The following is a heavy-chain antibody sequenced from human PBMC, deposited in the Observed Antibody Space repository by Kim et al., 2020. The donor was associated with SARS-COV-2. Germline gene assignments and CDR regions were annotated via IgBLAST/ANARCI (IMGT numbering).Heavy chain of an antibody. V-gene: IGHV7-4-1*02. CDR2: INTNTGNP. J-gene: IGHJ5*02. Sequence: ASVKVSCKASGYTFTSYAMNWVRQAPGQGLEWMGWINTNTGNPTYAQGFTGRFVFSLDTSVSTAYLQISSLKAEDTAVYYCARQIAAAGSHRFDPWGQGTLVTVSS. D-gene: IGHD6-13*01. CDR3: ARQIAAAGSHRFDP. CDR1: GYTFTSYA.